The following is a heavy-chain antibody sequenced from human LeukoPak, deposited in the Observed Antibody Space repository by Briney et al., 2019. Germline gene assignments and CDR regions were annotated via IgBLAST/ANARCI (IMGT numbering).Heavy chain of an antibody. CDR2: MNPNSGNT. J-gene: IGHJ6*03. CDR1: GYTFTSYD. V-gene: IGHV1-8*03. CDR3: ARGRKGGYCSSTSCYSRYYYYYMDV. Sequence: ASVKVSCKASGYTFTSYDINWVRQATGQGLEWMGWMNPNSGNTGYAQKFQGRVTITRNTSISTAYMELSSLRSEDTAVYYCARGRKGGYCSSTSCYSRYYYYYMDVWGKGTTVTVSS. D-gene: IGHD2-2*02.